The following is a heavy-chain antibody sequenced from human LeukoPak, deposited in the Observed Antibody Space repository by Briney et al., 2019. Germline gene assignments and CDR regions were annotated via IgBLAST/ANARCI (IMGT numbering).Heavy chain of an antibody. Sequence: ASVKVSCKASGGTFSSYTISWVRQAPGQGLEWMGGIIPIFGTANYAQKFQGRVTIAADKSTSTAYMELSSLRSEDTAVYYCASCREDGSGSLFLGWFDPWGQGTLVTVSS. V-gene: IGHV1-69*06. J-gene: IGHJ5*02. CDR3: ASCREDGSGSLFLGWFDP. D-gene: IGHD3-10*01. CDR1: GGTFSSYT. CDR2: IIPIFGTA.